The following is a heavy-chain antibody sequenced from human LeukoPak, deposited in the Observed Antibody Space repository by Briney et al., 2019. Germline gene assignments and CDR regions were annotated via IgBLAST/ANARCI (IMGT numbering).Heavy chain of an antibody. Sequence: EASVKVSCKASGGTFSSYAISWVRQAPGQGLEWMGGIIPIFGTANYAQKFQGRVTITADESTSTAYMELSSLRSEDTAVYYCAGTLWFGEFNYFDYWGQGTLVTVSS. CDR2: IIPIFGTA. J-gene: IGHJ4*02. D-gene: IGHD3-10*01. CDR3: AGTLWFGEFNYFDY. V-gene: IGHV1-69*13. CDR1: GGTFSSYA.